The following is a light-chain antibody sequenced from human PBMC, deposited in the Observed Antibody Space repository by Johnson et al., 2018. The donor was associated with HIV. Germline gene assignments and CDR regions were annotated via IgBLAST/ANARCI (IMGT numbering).Light chain of an antibody. V-gene: IGLV1-51*01. J-gene: IGLJ1*01. CDR3: GTWDTRLSAGHV. Sequence: SVLTQPPSVSAAPGQKVTISCSGSSCDIGNNYVCSHQQLPGTAPKLLIYDNNKRPSGIPDRISGSESGTSATLGITGLQTGDEADYYCGTWDTRLSAGHVFGTGTKVTVL. CDR2: DNN. CDR1: SCDIGNNY.